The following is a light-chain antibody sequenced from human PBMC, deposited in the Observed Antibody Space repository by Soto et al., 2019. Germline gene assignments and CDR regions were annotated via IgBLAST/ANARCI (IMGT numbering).Light chain of an antibody. CDR3: CLYIGATTDV. J-gene: IGLJ1*01. Sequence: QSVLSHPVSVSLSSGQSMTISCTCTSGFVGSFSLVSWYQQHPGKAPKVMISEGHRRPSGVPDRSSGSTSVNSASLTISGLQADDEADYYCCLYIGATTDVFGTGTKVTVL. CDR2: EGH. CDR1: SGFVGSFSL. V-gene: IGLV2-23*01.